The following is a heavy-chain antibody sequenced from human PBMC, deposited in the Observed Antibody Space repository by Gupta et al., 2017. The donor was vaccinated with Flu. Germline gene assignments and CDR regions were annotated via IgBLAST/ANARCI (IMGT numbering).Heavy chain of an antibody. Sequence: STSSWTWVRQPAGKGLEYIGRIFTSGNTNYNPSLKSRVTMSIDTSNNQFSLRLTSVTAADTAVYFCARGAPSYGDYASFDFWGQGTLVIVSS. V-gene: IGHV4-4*07. CDR1: STSS. D-gene: IGHD4-17*01. CDR3: ARGAPSYGDYASFDF. CDR2: IFTSGNT. J-gene: IGHJ4*02.